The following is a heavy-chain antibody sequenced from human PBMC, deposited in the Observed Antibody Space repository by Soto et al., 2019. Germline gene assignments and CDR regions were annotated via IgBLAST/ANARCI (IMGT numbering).Heavy chain of an antibody. CDR2: IIPILGIA. V-gene: IGHV1-69*02. Sequence: QVQLVQSGAEVKKPGSSVKVSCKASGGTFSSYTISWVRQAPGQGLEWMGRIIPILGIANYAQKFQGRVTITADKSPGTAYMELSSLRSEDTAVYYCARSRRYYYDSSGYRDNDYWGQGTLVTVSS. CDR1: GGTFSSYT. D-gene: IGHD3-22*01. J-gene: IGHJ4*02. CDR3: ARSRRYYYDSSGYRDNDY.